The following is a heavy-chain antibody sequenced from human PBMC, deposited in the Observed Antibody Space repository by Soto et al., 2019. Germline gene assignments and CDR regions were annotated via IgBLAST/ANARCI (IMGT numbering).Heavy chain of an antibody. Sequence: QVELVQSGAEVKKPGSSVKVSCQASEDTFRNYAISWVRQAPGQGLEWMGGIIPIFGTANYAQKFQGRVTITADKSTSTAYMELSSLRSEDTAVYYCARESHDIEVEPVTVLGPFTWFDPWGQGTLVTVSS. V-gene: IGHV1-69*06. J-gene: IGHJ5*02. D-gene: IGHD2-2*01. CDR2: IIPIFGTA. CDR1: EDTFRNYA. CDR3: ARESHDIEVEPVTVLGPFTWFDP.